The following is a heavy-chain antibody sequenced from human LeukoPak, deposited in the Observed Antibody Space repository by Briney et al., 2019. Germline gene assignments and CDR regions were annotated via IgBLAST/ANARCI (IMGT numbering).Heavy chain of an antibody. Sequence: PSETLSLTCAVYGGSFSGYYWSWVRQPPGKGLEWIGEINHSGSTNYNPSLKSRVTISIDTSKNQFSLKLSSVTAADTAVYYCARGGGYDFWSGSNYYYYYMEVWDKGTTVTVSS. CDR1: GGSFSGYY. J-gene: IGHJ6*03. D-gene: IGHD3-3*01. CDR2: INHSGST. V-gene: IGHV4-34*01. CDR3: ARGGGYDFWSGSNYYYYYMEV.